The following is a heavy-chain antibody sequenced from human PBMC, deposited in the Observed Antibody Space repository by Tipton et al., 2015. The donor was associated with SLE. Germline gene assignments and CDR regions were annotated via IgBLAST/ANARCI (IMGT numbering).Heavy chain of an antibody. CDR2: ISYSGST. J-gene: IGHJ4*02. D-gene: IGHD3-10*01. CDR3: ARVPGD. V-gene: IGHV4-59*11. CDR1: GGSISSHY. Sequence: TLSLTCTVSGGSISSHYWSWIRQPPGKGLEWIGYISYSGSTNYNPSLKSRVTISVDTSKNQFSLKLSSVTAADTAVYYCARVPGDWGQGTLVTVSS.